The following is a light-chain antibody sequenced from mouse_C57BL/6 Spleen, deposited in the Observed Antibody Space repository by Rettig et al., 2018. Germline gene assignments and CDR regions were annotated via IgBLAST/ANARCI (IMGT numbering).Light chain of an antibody. Sequence: MTQSPASLSVSVGGTVTITCRASENIYSNLAWYQQKQGKSPQLLVYAATNLADGVPSRFSGSGSGTQYSLKINSLQSEDFGSYYCQHFWGTPYTFGGGTKLEIK. CDR1: ENIYSN. CDR3: QHFWGTPYT. V-gene: IGKV12-46*01. CDR2: AAT. J-gene: IGKJ2*01.